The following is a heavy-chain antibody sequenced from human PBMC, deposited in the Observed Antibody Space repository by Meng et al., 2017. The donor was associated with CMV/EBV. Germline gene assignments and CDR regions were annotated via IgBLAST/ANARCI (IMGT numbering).Heavy chain of an antibody. J-gene: IGHJ3*02. Sequence: GVSLRLSCAASGFAFRAHGMTWVRQAPGKGLDWVAGMNWNGDGTGYADSVKGRFTISRDNAKNSLYLQMNSLRAEDTAVYYCTRAAYYDFWSGYQNQADAFDIWGQGTVVTVSS. CDR1: GFAFRAHG. CDR2: MNWNGDGT. D-gene: IGHD3-3*01. CDR3: TRAAYYDFWSGYQNQADAFDI. V-gene: IGHV3-20*04.